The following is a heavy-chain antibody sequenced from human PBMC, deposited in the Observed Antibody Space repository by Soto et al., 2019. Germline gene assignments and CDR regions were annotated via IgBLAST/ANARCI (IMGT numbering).Heavy chain of an antibody. Sequence: AEVTCEESHLMLASNGLSWVRPAPEQGLEWMGWVSPYSNITNYAQKFQGRVTMTTETSTSTVYMELRSLRSDDTAMYYCARNCERDRGLNNYFYYGLDVWGQGTTVTVSS. J-gene: IGHJ6*02. V-gene: IGHV1-18*01. CDR2: VSPYSNIT. D-gene: IGHD2-21*01. CDR1: HLMLASNG. CDR3: ARNCERDRGLNNYFYYGLDV.